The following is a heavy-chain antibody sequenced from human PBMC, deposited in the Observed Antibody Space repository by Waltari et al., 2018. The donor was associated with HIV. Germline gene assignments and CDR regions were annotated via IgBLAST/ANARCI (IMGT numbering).Heavy chain of an antibody. D-gene: IGHD3-16*01. Sequence: VQRVDCGGGLVRPGGSQRLGWAGSGFSFSYYSMIWVRQARGKGWVWVSSISRVRSYIYSADSGKGRFTSSRDNARNSLFLQMNSLRADDTAVYYCVRGGEGTDGDYWGQGTLVTVSS. CDR2: ISRVRSYI. CDR1: GFSFSYYS. J-gene: IGHJ4*02. CDR3: VRGGEGTDGDY. V-gene: IGHV3-21*01.